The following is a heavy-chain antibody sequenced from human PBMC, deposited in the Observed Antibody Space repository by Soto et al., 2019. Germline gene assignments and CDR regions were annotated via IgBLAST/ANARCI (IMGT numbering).Heavy chain of an antibody. V-gene: IGHV3-66*01. CDR1: GFTVSTKY. CDR2: IYSGGST. J-gene: IGHJ4*02. Sequence: EVQLVESGGGLVQPGGSLRLSWAASGFTVSTKYMSWVRQAPGKGLAWVSFIYSGGSTFYADSVRGRFTISRDNSKNTVNLQMNSLRAEDTAVYYCARDPWAADYWGQGTLVTVSS. D-gene: IGHD3-16*01. CDR3: ARDPWAADY.